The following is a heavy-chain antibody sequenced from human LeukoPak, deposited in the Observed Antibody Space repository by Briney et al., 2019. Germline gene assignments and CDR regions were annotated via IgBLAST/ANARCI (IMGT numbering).Heavy chain of an antibody. V-gene: IGHV1-69*06. CDR3: ARSYSSSTDYFDY. Sequence: GASVKVSCKASGGTFSSYAISWVRQAPGQGLEWMGGIIPIFGTANYAQKFQGRVTITADKSTSTAYMELSSLRSEDTAVYYCARSYSSSTDYFDYWGLGTLVTVSS. D-gene: IGHD6-13*01. CDR1: GGTFSSYA. J-gene: IGHJ4*02. CDR2: IIPIFGTA.